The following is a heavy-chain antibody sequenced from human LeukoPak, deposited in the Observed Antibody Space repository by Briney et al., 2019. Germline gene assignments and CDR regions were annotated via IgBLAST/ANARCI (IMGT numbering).Heavy chain of an antibody. D-gene: IGHD1-26*01. CDR3: AKGIIGGSQAH. J-gene: IGHJ4*02. Sequence: GGSLRLSCAASGFTFSSYGMSWVRQAPGKGLEWVSAISGSGGSTYYADSVKGRFTISRDNSKNTLYLQMNSLRAEDTAVYYCAKGIIGGSQAHWGQGTLVTVSS. CDR1: GFTFSSYG. V-gene: IGHV3-23*01. CDR2: ISGSGGST.